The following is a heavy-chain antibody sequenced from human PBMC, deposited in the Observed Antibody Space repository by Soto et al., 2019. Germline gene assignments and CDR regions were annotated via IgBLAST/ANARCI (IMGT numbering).Heavy chain of an antibody. Sequence: QVQLQQWGAGLLKPSETLSLTCAVYGGSFSGYYWSWIRQPPGKGLEWIGEINHSGSTNYNPSLTSRVTISVDTSKNQFALKLSAVTAADTAVYYCARGVGLYCSGGSCYSGWVDYWGQGTLVTVSS. CDR2: INHSGST. J-gene: IGHJ4*02. D-gene: IGHD2-15*01. CDR1: GGSFSGYY. CDR3: ARGVGLYCSGGSCYSGWVDY. V-gene: IGHV4-34*01.